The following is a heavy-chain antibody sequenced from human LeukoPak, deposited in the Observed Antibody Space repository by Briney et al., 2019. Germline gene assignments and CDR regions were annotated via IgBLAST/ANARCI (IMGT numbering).Heavy chain of an antibody. CDR3: ADFGVVITPKSGKVFDY. V-gene: IGHV3-23*01. CDR2: ISGSGGST. Sequence: GGSLRLSCAASGFTFSSYAMSWVRQAPGKGLEWVSAISGSGGSTYYADSVKGRFTISRDNSKNTLYLQMNSLRAEDTAVYYCADFGVVITPKSGKVFDYWGQGTLVTVSS. CDR1: GFTFSSYA. J-gene: IGHJ4*02. D-gene: IGHD3-3*01.